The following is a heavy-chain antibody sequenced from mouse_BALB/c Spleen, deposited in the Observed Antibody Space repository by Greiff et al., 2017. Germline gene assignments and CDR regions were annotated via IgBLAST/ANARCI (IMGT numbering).Heavy chain of an antibody. CDR1: GFNIKDTY. V-gene: IGHV14-3*02. CDR3: AEGYDEAMDY. CDR2: IDPANGNT. D-gene: IGHD2-14*01. J-gene: IGHJ4*01. Sequence: EVKLMESGAELVKPGASVKLSCPASGFNIKDTYMHWVKQRPEQGLEWIGRIDPANGNTKYDPKFQGKATITADTSSNTAYLQLSSLTSEDTAVYYCAEGYDEAMDYWGQGTSVTVSS.